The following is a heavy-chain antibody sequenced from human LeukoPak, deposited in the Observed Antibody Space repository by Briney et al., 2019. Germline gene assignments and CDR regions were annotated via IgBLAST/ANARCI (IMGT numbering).Heavy chain of an antibody. J-gene: IGHJ4*02. D-gene: IGHD5-18*01. CDR2: IYYSGST. CDR3: ASGYSYLGY. V-gene: IGHV4-30-4*08. CDR1: GGSISSGDYY. Sequence: SETLSLTCTVSGGSISSGDYYWSWIRQPPGKGLEWIGYIYYSGSTYYNPSLKSRITISVDTSRNQFSLRLSSVTAADTAAYYCASGYSYLGYWGQGTLVTVSS.